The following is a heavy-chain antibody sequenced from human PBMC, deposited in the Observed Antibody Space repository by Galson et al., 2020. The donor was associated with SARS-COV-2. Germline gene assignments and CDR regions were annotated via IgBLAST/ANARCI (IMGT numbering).Heavy chain of an antibody. CDR1: GFSLSNTRMG. D-gene: IGHD6-13*01. CDR2: IFSNDEK. CDR3: AWNAHDSTSWYDS. J-gene: IGHJ5*01. Sequence: SGPTLVKPTETLTLACSVSGFSLSNTRMGVSWIRQPPGEALEWLAHIFSNDEKSYRASLKSRLTISKDASKSQVVLTMTNMDPVDTATYYCAWNAHDSTSWYDSWGQGTLVTVSS. V-gene: IGHV2-26*01.